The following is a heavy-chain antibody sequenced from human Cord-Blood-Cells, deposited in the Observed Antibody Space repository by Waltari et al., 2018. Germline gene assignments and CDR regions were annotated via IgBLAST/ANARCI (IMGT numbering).Heavy chain of an antibody. CDR3: ARDSSSSDY. V-gene: IGHV4-38-2*02. Sequence: QVQLQESGPGLVKPSETLSLTCAVSGYSISSGYYWGWIRQPPGKGLEWIGSIYHSGSTYYNPSLKRRVTISGGTSKNQFSLELSSVTAADTAVYYCARDSSSSDYWGQGTLVTVSS. CDR2: IYHSGST. CDR1: GYSISSGYY. J-gene: IGHJ4*02. D-gene: IGHD6-6*01.